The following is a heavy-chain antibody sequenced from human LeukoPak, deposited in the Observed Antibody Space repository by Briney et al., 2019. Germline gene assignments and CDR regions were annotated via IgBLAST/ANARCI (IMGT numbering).Heavy chain of an antibody. Sequence: SETLSLTCTVSGGSISSRSYYWGWIRRPPGKGLEWIGSIYYSGSTYYNSSLKSRVTISVDTSKNQFSLKLSSVTAADTALYYCARDHESDGSQKDYWGQGTLVTVSS. D-gene: IGHD5-24*01. CDR3: ARDHESDGSQKDY. V-gene: IGHV4-39*02. CDR2: IYYSGST. J-gene: IGHJ4*02. CDR1: GGSISSRSYY.